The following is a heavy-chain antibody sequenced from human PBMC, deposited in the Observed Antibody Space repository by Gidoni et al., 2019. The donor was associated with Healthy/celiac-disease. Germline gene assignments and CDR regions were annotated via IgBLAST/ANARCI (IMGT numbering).Heavy chain of an antibody. V-gene: IGHV3-53*01. CDR1: GFTVSSNY. CDR2: IYSGGST. D-gene: IGHD1-7*01. Sequence: EVQLVESGGGLIQHGGSLRLSCAASGFTVSSNYMSWVRQAPGKGLEWVSVIYSGGSTYYADSVKGRFTISRDNSKNTLYLQMNSLRAEDTAVYYCARERRLTGTINWFDPWGQGTLVTVSS. J-gene: IGHJ5*02. CDR3: ARERRLTGTINWFDP.